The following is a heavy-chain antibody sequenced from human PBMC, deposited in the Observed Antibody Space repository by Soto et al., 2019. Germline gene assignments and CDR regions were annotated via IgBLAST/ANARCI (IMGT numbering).Heavy chain of an antibody. J-gene: IGHJ3*02. CDR3: ARGHSSGNQYDAFDI. V-gene: IGHV3-74*01. D-gene: IGHD3-22*01. CDR2: IKSDGSST. CDR1: GFTFSTYW. Sequence: EVQLVESGGGLVQPGGSLRLSCAASGFTFSTYWMHWVRQAPGKGLVWVSLIKSDGSSTIYADSVKGRFTISRDNAKNTVYLQMNNLRGEDTAVYYYARGHSSGNQYDAFDIWGQGTMVTVSS.